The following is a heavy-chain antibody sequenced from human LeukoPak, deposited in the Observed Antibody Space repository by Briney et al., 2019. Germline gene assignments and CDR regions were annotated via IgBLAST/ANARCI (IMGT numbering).Heavy chain of an antibody. CDR1: GFTFSSYA. CDR3: VKPISGGLAVTGDWFDP. Sequence: PGGSLRLSCAASGFTFSSYAMNWVRQAPEKGLEWVSTLKANSVNTYYAASVKGRFTISRDNSKNTLYLQMNSLRAEDTAVYSCVKPISGGLAVTGDWFDPWGQGTLVTVSS. CDR2: LKANSVNT. D-gene: IGHD6-19*01. J-gene: IGHJ5*02. V-gene: IGHV3-23*01.